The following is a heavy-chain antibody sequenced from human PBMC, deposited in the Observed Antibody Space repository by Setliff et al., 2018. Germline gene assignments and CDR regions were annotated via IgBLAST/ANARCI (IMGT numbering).Heavy chain of an antibody. V-gene: IGHV1-18*01. Sequence: AASVKVSCKASGYTLSNSILSWVRQAPGQGLEWMGWISAYNGKTYFAQKFQDRITVTTDTSTNTLYLEMNSLRAEDTAVYYCAKIPQWFGELQNVLDIWGQGTKVTVSS. CDR3: AKIPQWFGELQNVLDI. J-gene: IGHJ3*02. D-gene: IGHD3-10*01. CDR2: ISAYNGKT. CDR1: GYTLSNSI.